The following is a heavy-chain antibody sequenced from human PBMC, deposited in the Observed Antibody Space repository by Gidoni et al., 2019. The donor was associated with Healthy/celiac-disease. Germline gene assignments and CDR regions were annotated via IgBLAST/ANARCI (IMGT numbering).Heavy chain of an antibody. CDR1: GGSISSSSYY. J-gene: IGHJ3*02. V-gene: IGHV4-39*01. Sequence: QLQLQESGPGLVTLSETLSLTCTVSGGSISSSSYYWGWLRQPPGKGLEWIGSIYSSGSTYYNPSLKSRVTISVDTSKNQFSLKLSSVTAADTAVYYCARQGIVVVVAARVKNAFDIWGQGTMVTVSS. D-gene: IGHD2-15*01. CDR2: IYSSGST. CDR3: ARQGIVVVVAARVKNAFDI.